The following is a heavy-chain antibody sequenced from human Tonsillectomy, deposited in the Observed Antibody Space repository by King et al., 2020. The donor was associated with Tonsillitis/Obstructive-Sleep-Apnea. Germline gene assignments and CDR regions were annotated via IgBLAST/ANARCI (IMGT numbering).Heavy chain of an antibody. CDR2: ISGDGGST. CDR3: AKPSAGVVIPYYYYYMDV. V-gene: IGHV3-43*02. CDR1: GFTFDDYA. J-gene: IGHJ6*03. D-gene: IGHD3-3*01. Sequence: VQLVESGGGVVQPGGSLRLSCAASGFTFDDYAMNWVRHAPGKGLEWVSLISGDGGSTYYADSVKGRFTISRDNSKNSLYLQMNSLRTEDTALYYCAKPSAGVVIPYYYYYMDVWGKGTTVTVSS.